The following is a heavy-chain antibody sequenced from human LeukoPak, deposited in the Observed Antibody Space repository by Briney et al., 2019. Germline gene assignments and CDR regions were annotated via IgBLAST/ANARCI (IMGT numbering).Heavy chain of an antibody. Sequence: PGGSLRLSYAASGLTFSSYSINWVRRAPGKGLEWVSSISSSSNYIYYADSVKGRFTISRDNAKNSLYLQMNSLRAEDTAVYYCARVPHAMVRGVIITEFYFDYWGQGTLVTVSS. CDR2: ISSSSNYI. CDR1: GLTFSSYS. V-gene: IGHV3-21*01. D-gene: IGHD3-10*01. CDR3: ARVPHAMVRGVIITEFYFDY. J-gene: IGHJ4*02.